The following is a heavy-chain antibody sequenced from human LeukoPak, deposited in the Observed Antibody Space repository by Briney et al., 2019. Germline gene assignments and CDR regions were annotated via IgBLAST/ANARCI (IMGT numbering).Heavy chain of an antibody. CDR2: IYYSGST. J-gene: IGHJ4*02. CDR1: GGSFSGYY. D-gene: IGHD3-9*01. V-gene: IGHV4-39*01. CDR3: QRTAYDILTGYYNVDY. Sequence: SETLSLTCAVYGGSFSGYYWGWIRQPPGKGLEWIGSIYYSGSTYYNPSLKSRVTISVDTSKNQFSLKLSSVTAADTAVSYWQRTAYDILTGYYNVDYWGQGTLVTVSS.